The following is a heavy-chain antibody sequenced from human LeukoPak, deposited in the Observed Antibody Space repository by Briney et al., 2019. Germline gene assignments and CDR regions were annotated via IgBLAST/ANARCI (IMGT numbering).Heavy chain of an antibody. CDR2: IYYSGST. V-gene: IGHV4-59*01. Sequence: SETLSLTCTVSGGSIRSYYWHWIRQPPGKGLEWIGYIYYSGSTNYNPSLKSRLTISVDTSKNQFSLKLSSVTAADTAVYYCARSAAAGTLDYWGQGTLVTVSS. CDR1: GGSIRSYY. D-gene: IGHD6-13*01. J-gene: IGHJ4*02. CDR3: ARSAAAGTLDY.